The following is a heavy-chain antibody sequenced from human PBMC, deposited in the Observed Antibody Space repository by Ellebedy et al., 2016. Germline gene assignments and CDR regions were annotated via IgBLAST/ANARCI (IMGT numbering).Heavy chain of an antibody. CDR2: YDPEVGKT. Sequence: ASVKVSCKVSGYPLTEMSMHWVRQSPGKRLEWMGGYDPEVGKTVYAHRFQARLTMTEAASADTAYLELSSLRSEDTAVYFCATGDYGGYGPVWGQGTKVTVSS. D-gene: IGHD4-23*01. V-gene: IGHV1-24*01. CDR3: ATGDYGGYGPV. J-gene: IGHJ3*01. CDR1: GYPLTEMS.